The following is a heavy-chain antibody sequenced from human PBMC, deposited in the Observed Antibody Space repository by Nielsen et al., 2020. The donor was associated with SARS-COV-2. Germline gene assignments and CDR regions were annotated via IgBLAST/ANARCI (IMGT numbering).Heavy chain of an antibody. V-gene: IGHV4-4*02. CDR2: VSHSGSI. CDR3: ARGDLVVVPSPILGLGPFFYYFYLGV. Sequence: SETLSLTCAVSGGSVSSNDWWTWVRQSPGKWLEWIGEVSHSGSINYNPSLQSRVTLSMDKSKRQFSLRLTSVSAADTAVYFCARGDLVVVPSPILGLGPFFYYFYLGVWGKGTTVIVSS. J-gene: IGHJ6*03. CDR1: GGSVSSNDW. D-gene: IGHD2-2*01.